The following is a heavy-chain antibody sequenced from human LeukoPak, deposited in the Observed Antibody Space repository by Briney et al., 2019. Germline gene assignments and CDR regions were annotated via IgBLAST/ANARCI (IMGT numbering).Heavy chain of an antibody. D-gene: IGHD1-26*01. CDR2: IYYSGST. J-gene: IGHJ6*03. V-gene: IGHV4-39*07. Sequence: SETLSLTCTVSGGSISSSSCYWGWIRQPPGKGLEWIGSIYYSGSTNYNPSLKSRVTMSVDTSKKQFSLKLSSVTAADTAVYYCARVRGSSGSYEYYHYMDVWGKGTTVTISS. CDR1: GGSISSSSCY. CDR3: ARVRGSSGSYEYYHYMDV.